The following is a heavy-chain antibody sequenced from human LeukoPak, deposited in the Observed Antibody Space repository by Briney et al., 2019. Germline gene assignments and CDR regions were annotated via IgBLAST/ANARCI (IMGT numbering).Heavy chain of an antibody. J-gene: IGHJ3*02. D-gene: IGHD6-19*01. CDR2: IGGSGGST. CDR3: AKTVAGYDAFDI. CDR1: GFTFSSYA. Sequence: GGSLRLSCAASGFTFSSYAMSWVRQAPGKGLEWVSAIGGSGGSTYYADSVKGRFTISRDNSKNTLYLQMNSLRAEDTAVYYCAKTVAGYDAFDIWGQGTMVTVSS. V-gene: IGHV3-23*01.